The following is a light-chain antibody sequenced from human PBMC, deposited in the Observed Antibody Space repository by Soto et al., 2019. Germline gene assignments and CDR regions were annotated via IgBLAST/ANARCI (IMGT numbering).Light chain of an antibody. J-gene: IGKJ3*01. CDR2: EAS. V-gene: IGKV3-11*01. Sequence: EIVLTQSPATLSLSPGERATLSCRASQSVCSYLAWYQQKPGQAPRLLIYEASNRATGIPARFSCSGSGTDFTLTISSLEPEDFAVYDCQQRSNWPSLFTFGPGTKVDIK. CDR1: QSVCSY. CDR3: QQRSNWPSLFT.